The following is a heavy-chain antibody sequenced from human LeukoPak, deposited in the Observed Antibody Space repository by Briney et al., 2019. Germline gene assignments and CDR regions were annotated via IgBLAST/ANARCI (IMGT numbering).Heavy chain of an antibody. CDR1: GFTFSSYA. Sequence: GGSLRLSCAASGFTFSSYAMSWVRQAPGKGLEWVSAICGSGGSKYYADSVKGRFTISRDNSKNTLYLQMNSLRAEDTAVYYCAKEDGDGDYFDAFDIWGQGTMVTVSS. V-gene: IGHV3-23*01. J-gene: IGHJ3*02. CDR3: AKEDGDGDYFDAFDI. CDR2: ICGSGGSK. D-gene: IGHD4-17*01.